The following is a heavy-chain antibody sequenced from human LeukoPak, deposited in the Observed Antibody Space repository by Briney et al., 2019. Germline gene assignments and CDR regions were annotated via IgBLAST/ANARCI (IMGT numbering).Heavy chain of an antibody. J-gene: IGHJ4*02. CDR2: IYHSGST. D-gene: IGHD5-18*01. Sequence: SETLSLTCAVSGGSISSSNWWSWVRQPPGKGLEWIGEIYHSGSTNYNPSLKSRVTISVDKSKNQFSLKLSSVTAADTAVYYCARVLGEDTAMVYFDYWGQGTLVTVSS. CDR3: ARVLGEDTAMVYFDY. CDR1: GGSISSSNW. V-gene: IGHV4-4*02.